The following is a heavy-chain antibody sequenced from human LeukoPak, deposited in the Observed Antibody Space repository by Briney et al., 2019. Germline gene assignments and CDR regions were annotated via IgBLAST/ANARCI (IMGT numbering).Heavy chain of an antibody. D-gene: IGHD3-10*01. CDR1: GYTFTSYG. CDR2: ISAYNGNT. CDR3: ARDQAPDGSGSYPDY. Sequence: GASVKVSCKASGYTFTSYGISWVRQAPGQGLEWMGWISAYNGNTNYAQKLQGRVTMTTDTSTSTAYMELRSLRSDDTAVYYCARDQAPDGSGSYPDYWGQGTLVTVSS. V-gene: IGHV1-18*01. J-gene: IGHJ4*02.